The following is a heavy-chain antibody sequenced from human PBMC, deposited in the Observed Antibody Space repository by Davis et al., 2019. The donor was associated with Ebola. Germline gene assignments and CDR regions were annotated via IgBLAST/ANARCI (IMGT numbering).Heavy chain of an antibody. CDR2: IYYSGST. V-gene: IGHV4-61*01. CDR1: GASISSSNYY. Sequence: SETLSLTCTVSGASISSSNYYWGWIRQPPGKGLEWIGYIYYSGSTNYNPSLKSRVTISVDTSKNQFSLKLSSVTAADTAVYYCARDSGRGWFDPWGQGTLATVSS. D-gene: IGHD3-10*01. CDR3: ARDSGRGWFDP. J-gene: IGHJ5*02.